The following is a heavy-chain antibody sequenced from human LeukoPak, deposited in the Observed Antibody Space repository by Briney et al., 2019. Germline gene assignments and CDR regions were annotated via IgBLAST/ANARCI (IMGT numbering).Heavy chain of an antibody. CDR2: INPNSGGT. CDR1: GYTFTGYY. J-gene: IGHJ6*03. CDR3: ARALATSRFRYYYYYMDV. D-gene: IGHD5-24*01. Sequence: ASVKVSCKASGYTFTGYYMHWVRQAPGQGLEWMGWINPNSGGTNYAQKFQGRVTMTRDTSISTAYMELSRLRSDDTAVYYCARALATSRFRYYYYYMDVWGKGTTVTVSS. V-gene: IGHV1-2*02.